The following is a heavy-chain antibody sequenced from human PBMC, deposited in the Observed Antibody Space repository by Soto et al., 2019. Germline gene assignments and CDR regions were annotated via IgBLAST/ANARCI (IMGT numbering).Heavy chain of an antibody. CDR2: ISAYNGNI. V-gene: IGHV1-18*01. D-gene: IGHD3-10*01. CDR1: GYMFNTYG. J-gene: IGHJ4*02. CDR3: ARTYGSGSYFLPFEY. Sequence: QVQLVQSGAEVKKPGASVKVSCKASGYMFNTYGITWVRQAPGQGREGMGWISAYNGNIDYAQNLQGRVTMTIDTSPSTAYMELRSLRSDDTAVYYCARTYGSGSYFLPFEYWGQGTLVSVSS.